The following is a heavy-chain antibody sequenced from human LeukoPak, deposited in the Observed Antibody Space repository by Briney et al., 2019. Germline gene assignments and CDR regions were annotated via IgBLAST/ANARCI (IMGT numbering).Heavy chain of an antibody. CDR2: IYTSGST. J-gene: IGHJ3*02. D-gene: IGHD6-13*01. V-gene: IGHV4-4*07. CDR1: GGSISSYY. CDR3: ARDSSSSWSYDAFDI. Sequence: PSETLSLTCTVSGGSISSYYWSWLRQPAGKGLEWIGRIYTSGSTNYNPSLKSRVTMSVDTSKNQFSLKLSSVTAADTAVYYCARDSSSSWSYDAFDIWGQGTMVTVSS.